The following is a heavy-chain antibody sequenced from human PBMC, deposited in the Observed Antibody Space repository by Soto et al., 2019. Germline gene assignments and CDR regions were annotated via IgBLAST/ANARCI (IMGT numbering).Heavy chain of an antibody. D-gene: IGHD3-3*01. CDR1: GFTFSSSP. Sequence: EVQLVQSGGGFVQPGGSLRLSCAASGFTFSSSPMSWVRQVPGKGLEWISAIRKDGGSMYYRDSVKGRFTISRDNSKNTSSLRMKNLRAEDTAIYYCVRDRYTMSDFWSGFSSDWGQGALVIVSS. CDR3: VRDRYTMSDFWSGFSSD. V-gene: IGHV3-23*04. CDR2: IRKDGGSM. J-gene: IGHJ4*02.